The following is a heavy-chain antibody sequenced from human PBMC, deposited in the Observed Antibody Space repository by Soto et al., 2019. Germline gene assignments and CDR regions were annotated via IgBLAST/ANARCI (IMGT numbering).Heavy chain of an antibody. D-gene: IGHD3-22*01. J-gene: IGHJ4*02. Sequence: ASVKVSCKASGYTFTSYAMHWVRQAPGQRLEWLGWINAGNGNTKYSQKFQGRVTITRDTSASTAYMELSSLRSEDTAVYYCASGEYYYDSSGYHYPDAIHYPGQATLVSVSS. CDR3: ASGEYYYDSSGYHYPDAIHY. CDR1: GYTFTSYA. CDR2: INAGNGNT. V-gene: IGHV1-3*01.